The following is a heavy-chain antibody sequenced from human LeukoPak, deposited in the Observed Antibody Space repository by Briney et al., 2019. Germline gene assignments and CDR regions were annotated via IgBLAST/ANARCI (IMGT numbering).Heavy chain of an antibody. J-gene: IGHJ4*02. V-gene: IGHV4-59*08. D-gene: IGHD2-8*01. CDR2: IYYSGST. CDR3: ARRMGYCTNGVCYGRFDY. CDR1: GGSFSGYY. Sequence: SETLSLTCAVYGGSFSGYYWSWIRQPPGKGLEWIGYIYYSGSTNYNPSLKSRVTISVDTSKNQFSLKLSSVTAADTAVYYCARRMGYCTNGVCYGRFDYWGQGTLVTVSS.